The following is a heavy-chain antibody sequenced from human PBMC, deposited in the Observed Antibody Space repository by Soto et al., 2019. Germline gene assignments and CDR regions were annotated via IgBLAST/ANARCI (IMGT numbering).Heavy chain of an antibody. CDR2: THQSGST. V-gene: IGHV4-4*02. D-gene: IGHD3-10*01. J-gene: IGHJ6*02. CDR1: GGSMSSSNW. CDR3: ARVPVRKYYGAGSYNNYYFGMDV. Sequence: PSETLSLTCTVSGGSMSSSNWWNWVRQPPGKGLEWIGETHQSGSTKYNPSLKSRVTISVDTSKNQFSLNLSSVTAADTAVYYCARVPVRKYYGAGSYNNYYFGMDVWGQGTTVTVSS.